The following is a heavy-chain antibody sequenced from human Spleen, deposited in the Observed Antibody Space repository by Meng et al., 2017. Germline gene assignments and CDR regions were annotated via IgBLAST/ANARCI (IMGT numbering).Heavy chain of an antibody. CDR1: GYSISSDYY. V-gene: IGHV4-38-2*02. J-gene: IGHJ5*02. Sequence: SETLSLTCTVSGYSISSDYYWGWIRQPPGKGLEWIGSIYNSGNTYYNPSLKSRVSISVDTSKTQFSLKLCSVTAAYTAVYYYARDLSVVRRAPLDPWGRGTLVTVYS. CDR3: ARDLSVVRRAPLDP. CDR2: IYNSGNT. D-gene: IGHD3-10*01.